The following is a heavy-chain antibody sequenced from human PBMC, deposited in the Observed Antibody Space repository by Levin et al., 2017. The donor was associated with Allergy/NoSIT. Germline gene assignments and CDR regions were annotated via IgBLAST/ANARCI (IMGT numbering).Heavy chain of an antibody. V-gene: IGHV3-23*01. CDR3: AKSGFSSTWYRAFDY. CDR1: GFTFSSYA. J-gene: IGHJ4*02. CDR2: ISGSGGST. Sequence: GGSLRLSCAASGFTFSSYAMGWVRQAPGKGLEWVSVISGSGGSTSYADSVKGRFTISRDNSKNTLYLQMNSLRAEDTAVYYCAKSGFSSTWYRAFDYWGQGTLVTVSS. D-gene: IGHD6-13*01.